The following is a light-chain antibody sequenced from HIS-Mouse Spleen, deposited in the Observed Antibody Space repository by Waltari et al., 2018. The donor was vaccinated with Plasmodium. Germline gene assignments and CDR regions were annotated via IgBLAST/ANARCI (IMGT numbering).Light chain of an antibody. CDR3: QQSYSTALYT. Sequence: DIQMTQSPSSLSASVGDRVTITCRASQSISSYLNWYQQKPGKAPKLLIYAASSLQSGVPSRFSGSGSGTDFTLTSSSLQPEDFATDYCQQSYSTALYTFGQGTKLEIK. CDR2: AAS. CDR1: QSISSY. J-gene: IGKJ2*01. V-gene: IGKV1-39*01.